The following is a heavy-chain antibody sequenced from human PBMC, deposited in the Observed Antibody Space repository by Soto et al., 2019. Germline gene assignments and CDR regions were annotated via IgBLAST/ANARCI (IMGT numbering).Heavy chain of an antibody. D-gene: IGHD3-22*01. V-gene: IGHV1-69*06. J-gene: IGHJ6*02. Sequence: SVKVSCKASGGTFSSYAISWVRQAPGQGLEWMGGIIPIFGTANYAQKFQDRVTITADKSTSTAYMELSSLRSEDTAVYYCARAQNYYDSSGSNWVPYYYYGMDVWGQGNTVTVSS. CDR2: IIPIFGTA. CDR1: GGTFSSYA. CDR3: ARAQNYYDSSGSNWVPYYYYGMDV.